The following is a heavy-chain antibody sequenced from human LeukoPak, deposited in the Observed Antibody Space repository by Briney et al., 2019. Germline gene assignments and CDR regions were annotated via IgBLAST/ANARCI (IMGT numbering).Heavy chain of an antibody. J-gene: IGHJ2*01. Sequence: ASVKVSCKASGYTFISYYMHWVRQAPGQGLEWMGIINPSGGSTSHAQKFQGRVTMTRDMSTSTVYMELSSLRSEDTAVYYCARDRRYSYGYWYFDLWGRGTLVTVSS. CDR3: ARDRRYSYGYWYFDL. CDR1: GYTFISYY. V-gene: IGHV1-46*01. D-gene: IGHD5-18*01. CDR2: INPSGGST.